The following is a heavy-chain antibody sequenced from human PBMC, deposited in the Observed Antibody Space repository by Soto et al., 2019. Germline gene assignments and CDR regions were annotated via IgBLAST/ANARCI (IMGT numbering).Heavy chain of an antibody. CDR1: GGSISSGGYY. D-gene: IGHD6-19*01. CDR2: IYYSGST. J-gene: IGHJ5*02. V-gene: IGHV4-31*03. CDR3: AREVALRAVAGNVDP. Sequence: ASETLSLTCTVSGGSISSGGYYWSWIRQHPGKGLEWIGYIYYSGSTYYNPSLKSRVTISVDTSKNQFSLKLSSVTAADTAVYYCAREVALRAVAGNVDPWGQGTLVTVSS.